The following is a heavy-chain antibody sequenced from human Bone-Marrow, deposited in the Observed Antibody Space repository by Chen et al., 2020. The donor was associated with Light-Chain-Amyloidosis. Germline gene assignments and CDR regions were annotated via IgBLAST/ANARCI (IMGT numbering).Heavy chain of an antibody. CDR1: GYTFPNYW. CDR2: IYPDDSEA. J-gene: IGHJ4*01. D-gene: IGHD5-12*01. V-gene: IGHV5-51*01. CDR3: ARRRDGYNFDY. Sequence: EVQLEQSGPEVKKPGESLKISCKGSGYTFPNYWSGWVRQMPGKGLEWMGVIYPDDSEARDGPAFEGQVTSSADKSSTTAYLQWRSRRAADTAMYYCARRRDGYNFDYWGQGTLVTVSS.